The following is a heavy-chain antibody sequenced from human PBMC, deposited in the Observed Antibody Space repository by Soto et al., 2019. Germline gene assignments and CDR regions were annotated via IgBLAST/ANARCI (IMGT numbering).Heavy chain of an antibody. CDR1: GYSFTSYW. Sequence: LGESLKISCKGSGYSFTSYWIGWVRQMPGKGLEWMGIIYPGDSDTRYSPSFQGQVTISADKSISTAYLQWSSLKASDTAMYYCARPRRPGSGYEPFDYWGQGTLVTVSS. CDR2: IYPGDSDT. J-gene: IGHJ4*02. D-gene: IGHD5-12*01. CDR3: ARPRRPGSGYEPFDY. V-gene: IGHV5-51*01.